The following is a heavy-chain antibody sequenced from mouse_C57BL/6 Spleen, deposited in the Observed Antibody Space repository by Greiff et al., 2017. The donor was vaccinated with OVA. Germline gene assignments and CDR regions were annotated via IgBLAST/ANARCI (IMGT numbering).Heavy chain of an antibody. CDR1: GYTFTSYW. D-gene: IGHD2-4*01. Sequence: QVQLQQPGAELVRPGSSVKLSCKASGYTFTSYWMHWVKQRPIQGLEWIGNIDPSDSETHYNQKFKDKATLTVDKSSSTAYMQLSSLTSEDSAVYYCARTIYYDYDYAMDYWGQGTSVTVSS. CDR2: IDPSDSET. J-gene: IGHJ4*01. V-gene: IGHV1-52*01. CDR3: ARTIYYDYDYAMDY.